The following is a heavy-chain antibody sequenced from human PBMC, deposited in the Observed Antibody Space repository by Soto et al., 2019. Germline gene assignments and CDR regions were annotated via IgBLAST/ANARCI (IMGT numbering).Heavy chain of an antibody. CDR2: MNPNSGNT. Sequence: QVQLVQSGAEVKKPGASVKVSCKASGYTFTSYDINWVRQATGQGLEWMGWMNPNSGNTVYAQKFQGRGTMTKNTSISTAYRELRSLRSENTGVYYCARDKVVGAAGNGGQGTLVTVSS. CDR1: GYTFTSYD. V-gene: IGHV1-8*01. J-gene: IGHJ4*02. CDR3: ARDKVVGAAGN. D-gene: IGHD6-13*01.